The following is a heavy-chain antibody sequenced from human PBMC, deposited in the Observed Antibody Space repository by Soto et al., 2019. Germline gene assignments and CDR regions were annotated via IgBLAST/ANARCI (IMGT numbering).Heavy chain of an antibody. Sequence: PSETLSLTCTVSGGSISSYYWSWIRQPPGKGLEWIGYIYYSGSTNYNPSLKSRVTISVDTSKNQFSLKLSSVTAADTAVYYCAREGFARYYYDSSGYFYWFDPWGQGTLVTVSS. CDR2: IYYSGST. D-gene: IGHD3-22*01. CDR1: GGSISSYY. V-gene: IGHV4-59*01. CDR3: AREGFARYYYDSSGYFYWFDP. J-gene: IGHJ5*02.